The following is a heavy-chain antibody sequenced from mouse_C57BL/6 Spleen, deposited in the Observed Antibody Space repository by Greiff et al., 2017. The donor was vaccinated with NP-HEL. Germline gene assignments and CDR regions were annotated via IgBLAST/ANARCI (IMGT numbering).Heavy chain of an antibody. V-gene: IGHV1-59*01. CDR3: ARNYDYAN. D-gene: IGHD2-4*01. CDR2: IDPSDSYT. Sequence: VQLQQPGAELVRPGTSVKLSCKASGYTFTSYWMHWVKQRPGQGLEWIGVIDPSDSYTNYNQKFKGKATLTVDTSSSTAYMQLSSLTSEDSAVYYCARNYDYANWGQGTTLTVSS. CDR1: GYTFTSYW. J-gene: IGHJ2*01.